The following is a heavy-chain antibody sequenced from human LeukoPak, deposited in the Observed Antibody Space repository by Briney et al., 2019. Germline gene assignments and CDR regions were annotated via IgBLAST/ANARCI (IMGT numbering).Heavy chain of an antibody. CDR2: INPNSGGT. CDR1: GYTFTGYC. V-gene: IGHV1-2*02. Sequence: GASVKVSCKASGYTFTGYCMHWVRQAPGQGLEWMGWINPNSGGTNYAQKFQGRVTMTRDTPISTAYMELSRLRSDDTAVYYCARDREDIVVVVAATNGVDYWGQGTLVTVSS. D-gene: IGHD2-15*01. J-gene: IGHJ4*02. CDR3: ARDREDIVVVVAATNGVDY.